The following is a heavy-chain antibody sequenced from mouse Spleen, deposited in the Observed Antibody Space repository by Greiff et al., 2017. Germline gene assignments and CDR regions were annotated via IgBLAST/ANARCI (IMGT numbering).Heavy chain of an antibody. CDR2: ISSGGGNT. Sequence: EVQGVESGGGLVKPGGSLKLSCAASGFTFSSYTMSWVRQTPAKRLEWVATISSGGGNTYYPDSVKGRFTISRDNARNTLYLQMSSLRSEDTAMYYCARHEAARATWFAYWGQGTLVTVSA. J-gene: IGHJ3*01. V-gene: IGHV5-9*04. CDR1: GFTFSSYT. CDR3: ARHEAARATWFAY. D-gene: IGHD3-1*01.